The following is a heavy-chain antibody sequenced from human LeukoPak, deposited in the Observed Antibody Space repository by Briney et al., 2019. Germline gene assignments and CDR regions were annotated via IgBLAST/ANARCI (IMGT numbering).Heavy chain of an antibody. CDR1: GYTSTSYY. D-gene: IGHD3-16*01. Sequence: GASVKVSCKASGYTSTSYYMHWVRQAPGQWLEWMGIINPSGDRATYAQNFQGRVTMTRDTSTSTVYMELSSLRSEDTAVYYCARLPEAGDGHGYWGQGTLVTVSS. CDR2: INPSGDRA. J-gene: IGHJ4*02. V-gene: IGHV1-46*01. CDR3: ARLPEAGDGHGY.